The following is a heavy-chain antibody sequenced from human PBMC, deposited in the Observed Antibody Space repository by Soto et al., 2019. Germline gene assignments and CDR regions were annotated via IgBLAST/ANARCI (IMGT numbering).Heavy chain of an antibody. CDR1: GASISSRDYY. Sequence: SETLSLTCTVSGASISSRDYYWGWIRQTPGKGLEWIGNIDYNGVTYYNPSLKSRVTVSKDTSKNQFSLKVASVTAADTAVYYCARLRLLYATNYYYDYGMDVWGQGTTVTVSS. V-gene: IGHV4-39*01. D-gene: IGHD2-8*01. CDR3: ARLRLLYATNYYYDYGMDV. J-gene: IGHJ6*02. CDR2: IDYNGVT.